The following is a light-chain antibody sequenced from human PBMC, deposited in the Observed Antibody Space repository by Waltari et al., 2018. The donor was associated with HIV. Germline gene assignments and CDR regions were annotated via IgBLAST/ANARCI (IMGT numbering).Light chain of an antibody. J-gene: IGKJ4*01. CDR3: QQYGSSLVT. Sequence: EIVLTQSPGTLSLSPGERATLSCRASQSVSSSYLAWYQQNRGQAPRLPIYGASSRATDIPDRFSGSGSGTDFTLTISRLEPEDFAVYYCQQYGSSLVTFGGGTKVEIK. V-gene: IGKV3-20*01. CDR2: GAS. CDR1: QSVSSSY.